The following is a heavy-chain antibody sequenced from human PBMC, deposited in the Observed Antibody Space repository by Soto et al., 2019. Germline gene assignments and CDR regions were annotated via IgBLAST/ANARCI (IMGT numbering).Heavy chain of an antibody. Sequence: GGSLRLSCAASGFTFSSYEMNWVRQAPGKGLEWVSYISSSGSTIYYADSVKGRFTISRDNAKNSLYLQMNSLRAEDTAVYYCARASLASYGDDYWGQGTLVTVSS. J-gene: IGHJ4*02. CDR1: GFTFSSYE. D-gene: IGHD5-18*01. V-gene: IGHV3-48*03. CDR3: ARASLASYGDDY. CDR2: ISSSGSTI.